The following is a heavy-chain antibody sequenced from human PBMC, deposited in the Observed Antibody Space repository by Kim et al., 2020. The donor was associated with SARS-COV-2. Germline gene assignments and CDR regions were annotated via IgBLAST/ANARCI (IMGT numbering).Heavy chain of an antibody. D-gene: IGHD6-13*01. CDR3: ARYTAAFRRKGYFDY. CDR1: GYTFSSYA. Sequence: ASVTVSCKASGYTFSSYAIHWVRQAPGQRPEWMGWITAGNGNTKYVEEFQGRITIARDTSARTAYMELSSLRSEDTAVYYCARYTAAFRRKGYFDYWGQGSLVIVSS. CDR2: ITAGNGNT. J-gene: IGHJ4*02. V-gene: IGHV1-3*01.